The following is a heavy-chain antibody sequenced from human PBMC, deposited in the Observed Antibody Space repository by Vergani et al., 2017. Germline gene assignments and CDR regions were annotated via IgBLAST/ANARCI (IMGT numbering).Heavy chain of an antibody. Sequence: QVQLQQWGAGLLKPSETLSLTCAVYGGSFSGYYWSWIRQPPGKGLEWIGEINHSGSTNYNPSLKSRVTISVDTSKNQFSLKLSSVTAADTAVYYCARLPDSSGYLDYWGQGTLVTVSS. V-gene: IGHV4-34*01. CDR3: ARLPDSSGYLDY. D-gene: IGHD3-22*01. CDR2: INHSGST. CDR1: GGSFSGYY. J-gene: IGHJ4*02.